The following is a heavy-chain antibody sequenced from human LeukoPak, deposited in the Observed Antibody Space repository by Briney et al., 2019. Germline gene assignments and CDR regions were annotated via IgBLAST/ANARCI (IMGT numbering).Heavy chain of an antibody. Sequence: ASVKVSCKASGYTFTGYYMHWVRQAPGQGLEWMGWINPNSGGTNYAQKFQGWVTMTRDTSISTAYMELSRLRSDDTAVYYCARTYYYGSGSYYNSGYYGMDVWGQGTTVTVSS. CDR3: ARTYYYGSGSYYNSGYYGMDV. D-gene: IGHD3-10*01. J-gene: IGHJ6*02. CDR2: INPNSGGT. V-gene: IGHV1-2*04. CDR1: GYTFTGYY.